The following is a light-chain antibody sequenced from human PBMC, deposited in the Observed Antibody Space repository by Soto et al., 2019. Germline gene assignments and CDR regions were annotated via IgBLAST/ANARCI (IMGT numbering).Light chain of an antibody. V-gene: IGKV1-12*01. CDR3: LQSDSFPRA. CDR2: AAS. CDR1: QGISTW. Sequence: DIQMTQSPSSVSASVGERVTITCRASQGISTWLAWYQQKPGSAPKLLIYAASSLQSGVPSRFSGSGSGTYFTLTITSLQPEDFATYYCLQSDSFPRAFGQGTKLQIK. J-gene: IGKJ2*01.